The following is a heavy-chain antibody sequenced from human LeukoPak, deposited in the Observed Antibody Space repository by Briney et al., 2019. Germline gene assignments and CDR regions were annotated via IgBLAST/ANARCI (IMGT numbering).Heavy chain of an antibody. J-gene: IGHJ4*02. Sequence: ETLSLTCTVSGGSISSYYWSWIRQPPGKGLEWIGYIYYSGGTNYNPSLKSRVTISVDTSKNQFSLKLSSVTAADTAVYYCARMNYYDSSGSPYYFDYWGQGTLVTVSS. V-gene: IGHV4-59*01. CDR1: GGSISSYY. CDR2: IYYSGGT. CDR3: ARMNYYDSSGSPYYFDY. D-gene: IGHD3-22*01.